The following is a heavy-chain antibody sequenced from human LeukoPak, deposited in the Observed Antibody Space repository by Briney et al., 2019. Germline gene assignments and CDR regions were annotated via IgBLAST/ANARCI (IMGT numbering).Heavy chain of an antibody. CDR1: GFTFSTYS. CDR2: IGLSRNYI. CDR3: ARGADYGMDV. J-gene: IGHJ6*02. Sequence: GGSLRLSCAASGFTFSTYSMGWVRQAPGKGLEWVSSIGLSRNYIYYADSVKGRFTISRDSAQNSLYLQMNSLRAEDTAVYYCARGADYGMDVWGQGTTVTVSS. V-gene: IGHV3-21*01.